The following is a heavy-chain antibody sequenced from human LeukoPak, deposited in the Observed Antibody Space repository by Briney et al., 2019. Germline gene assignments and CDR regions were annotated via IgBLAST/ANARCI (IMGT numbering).Heavy chain of an antibody. V-gene: IGHV1-2*02. Sequence: GASVKVSCKASGYTFTGYFMIWLRQAPGQGLEWMAWINPNTGDTRYLQKFQGRVTGTRDTSISTVYMELNNLRFDDTAVYYCARGRSISNVNDPPVDYWGQGTLVSVSS. D-gene: IGHD2/OR15-2a*01. J-gene: IGHJ4*02. CDR2: INPNTGDT. CDR3: ARGRSISNVNDPPVDY. CDR1: GYTFTGYF.